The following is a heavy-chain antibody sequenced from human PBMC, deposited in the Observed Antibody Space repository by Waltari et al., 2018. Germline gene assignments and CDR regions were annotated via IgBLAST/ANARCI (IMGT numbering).Heavy chain of an antibody. V-gene: IGHV4-4*02. J-gene: IGHJ5*02. CDR2: VHGSGQP. CDR3: ARDRGRGLYLDT. Sequence: QLQLQESGPGLVKPSGTLTLNCAVSGDSLTFTHWWSWVRQSPQKGLEWIGQVHGSGQPNYNPSFASRVTIALDTSNNHFSLKVTSATAADTAVYFCARDRGRGLYLDTWGPGTLVTVSP. CDR1: GDSLTFTHW. D-gene: IGHD2-15*01.